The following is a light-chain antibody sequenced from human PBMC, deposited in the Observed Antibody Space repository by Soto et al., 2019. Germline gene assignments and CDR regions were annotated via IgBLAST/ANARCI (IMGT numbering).Light chain of an antibody. J-gene: IGLJ1*01. CDR1: SSDVGGYNY. Sequence: QSALTQPASVSGCPGQSITISCTGTSSDVGGYNYVSWYQQHPGKAPKLMIYEVSNRPSGVSNRFSGSKSGNTASLTISGLQAEDEADYYCSSYTSSSTLYAFGTGTKV. CDR3: SSYTSSSTLYA. V-gene: IGLV2-14*01. CDR2: EVS.